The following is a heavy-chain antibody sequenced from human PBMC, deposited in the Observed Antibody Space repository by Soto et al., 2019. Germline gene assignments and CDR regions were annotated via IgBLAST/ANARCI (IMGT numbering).Heavy chain of an antibody. V-gene: IGHV4-34*01. CDR1: GGSFSGYY. Sequence: SETLSLTCAVYGGSFSGYYWSWIRQPPGKGLEWIGEINHSGSTNYNPSLKSRVTISVDTSKNQFSLKLSSVTAADTAVYYCAGTGLDAFDIWGQGTMVTVSS. J-gene: IGHJ3*02. CDR2: INHSGST. CDR3: AGTGLDAFDI.